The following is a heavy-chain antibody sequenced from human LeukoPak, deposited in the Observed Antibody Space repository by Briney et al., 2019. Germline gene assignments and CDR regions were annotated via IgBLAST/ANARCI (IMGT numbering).Heavy chain of an antibody. CDR3: ARDGAGGNYYESSSYYSQSDY. J-gene: IGHJ4*02. CDR1: RFTFSSYA. D-gene: IGHD3-22*01. V-gene: IGHV3-30*04. Sequence: GGSLRLSCAASRFTFSSYAMNWVGQAPAKGLEWVAVGSYDGRKKYYADYVKGRFTISREHAKNSLHLQMNSLRADDTAVYYCARDGAGGNYYESSSYYSQSDYWGQGTLVTVSS. CDR2: GSYDGRKK.